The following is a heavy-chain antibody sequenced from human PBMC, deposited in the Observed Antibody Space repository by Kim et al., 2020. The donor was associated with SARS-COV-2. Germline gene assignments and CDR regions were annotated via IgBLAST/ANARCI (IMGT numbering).Heavy chain of an antibody. CDR2: INHSGST. V-gene: IGHV4-34*01. Sequence: SETLSLTCAVYGGSFSGYYWSWIRQPPGKGLEWIGEINHSGSTNYNPSLKSRVTISVDTSKNQFSLKLSSVTAADTAVYYCARGAGYVDYGGNPRTDYWG. D-gene: IGHD4-17*01. J-gene: IGHJ4*01. CDR3: ARGAGYVDYGGNPRTDY. CDR1: GGSFSGYY.